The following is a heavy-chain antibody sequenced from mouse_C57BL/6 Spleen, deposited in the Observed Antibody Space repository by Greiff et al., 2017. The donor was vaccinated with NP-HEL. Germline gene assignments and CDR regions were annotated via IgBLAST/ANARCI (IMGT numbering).Heavy chain of an antibody. CDR3: ARGFITTVVASYFDY. V-gene: IGHV1-53*01. J-gene: IGHJ2*01. CDR2: INPSNGGT. D-gene: IGHD1-1*01. Sequence: QVQLQQPGTELVKPGASVKLSCKASGYTFTSYWMHWVKQRPGQGLEWIGNINPSNGGTNYNEKFKSKATLTVDKSSSTAYMQLSSLTSEDSAVYYCARGFITTVVASYFDYWGQGTTLTVSS. CDR1: GYTFTSYW.